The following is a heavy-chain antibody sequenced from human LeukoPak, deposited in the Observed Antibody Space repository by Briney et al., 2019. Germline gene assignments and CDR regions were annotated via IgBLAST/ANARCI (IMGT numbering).Heavy chain of an antibody. Sequence: GALRLSCAVSGFTFSRYWMSWVRQAPGKGLEWVSYISSGSTIYYADSVKGRFTISRDNAKNSLYLQMNSLRAEDTAVYYCARDRAVAGTSLGIWGQGTMVTVSS. CDR1: GFTFSRYW. J-gene: IGHJ3*02. D-gene: IGHD6-19*01. CDR3: ARDRAVAGTSLGI. CDR2: ISSGSTI. V-gene: IGHV3-48*04.